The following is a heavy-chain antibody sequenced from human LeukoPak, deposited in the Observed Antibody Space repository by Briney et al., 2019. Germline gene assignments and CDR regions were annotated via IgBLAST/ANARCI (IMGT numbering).Heavy chain of an antibody. J-gene: IGHJ2*01. CDR3: ARGSNTAWYFDL. V-gene: IGHV4-59*01. Sequence: PSEILSLTCTVSGGSISSYYWSWIRQPPGKGLEWIGYIYYSGSTNYNPSLKSRVTISVDTSKNQFSLKLSSVTAADTAVYYCARGSNTAWYFDLWGRGTLVTASS. D-gene: IGHD4-11*01. CDR1: GGSISSYY. CDR2: IYYSGST.